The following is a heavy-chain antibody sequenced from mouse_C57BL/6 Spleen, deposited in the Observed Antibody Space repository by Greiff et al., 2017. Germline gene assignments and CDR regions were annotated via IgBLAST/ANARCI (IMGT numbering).Heavy chain of an antibody. CDR2: IDPSDSEP. Sequence: QVQLQQPGAELVRPGSSVKLSCKASGYTFTSYWMHWVKQRPIQGLEWIGNIDPSDSEPHYNQKFKDKATLTVDKSSSTAYMQLSSLTSEDSAVYYCTTTQGDYWGQGTTLTVSS. D-gene: IGHD3-2*02. CDR3: TTTQGDY. V-gene: IGHV1-52*01. CDR1: GYTFTSYW. J-gene: IGHJ2*01.